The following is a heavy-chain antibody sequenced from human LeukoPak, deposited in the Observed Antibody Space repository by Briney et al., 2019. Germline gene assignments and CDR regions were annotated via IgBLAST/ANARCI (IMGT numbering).Heavy chain of an antibody. CDR1: GGTFSSYA. D-gene: IGHD5-24*01. J-gene: IGHJ5*02. CDR3: ARGDEMSTNWFDP. Sequence: SVKVSCRASGGTFSSYAIGWVRQAPGQGLEWMGGIIPIFGTANYAQKFQGRVTITTDESTSTAYMELSSLRSEDTAVYYCARGDEMSTNWFDPWGQGTLVTVSS. CDR2: IIPIFGTA. V-gene: IGHV1-69*05.